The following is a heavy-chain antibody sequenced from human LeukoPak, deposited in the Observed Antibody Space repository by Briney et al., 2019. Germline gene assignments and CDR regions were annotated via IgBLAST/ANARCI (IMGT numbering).Heavy chain of an antibody. V-gene: IGHV1-69*04. CDR3: ASLKNQDWFDP. CDR1: GYTFTSYD. D-gene: IGHD1-14*01. CDR2: IIPILGIA. Sequence: SVKVSCKASGYTFTSYDISWVRQAPGQGLEWMGRIIPILGIANYAQKFQGRVTITADKSTSTAYMELSSLRSEDTAVYYCASLKNQDWFDPWGQGTLVTVSS. J-gene: IGHJ5*02.